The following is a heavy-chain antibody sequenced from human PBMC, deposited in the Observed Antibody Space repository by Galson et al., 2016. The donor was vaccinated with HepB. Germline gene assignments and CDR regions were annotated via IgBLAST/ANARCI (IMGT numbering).Heavy chain of an antibody. CDR2: LTDSGGIT. D-gene: IGHD4-17*01. CDR1: GFTFSSDA. Sequence: SLRLSCAASGFTFSSDAMGWVRQAPGKGLEWVSSLTDSGGITHYADSVKGRFTISRDNSRNTLYLQMDSLRAEDTAIYYCAKYLRVTTPYFEYWGQGTLVTVSS. V-gene: IGHV3-23*01. CDR3: AKYLRVTTPYFEY. J-gene: IGHJ4*02.